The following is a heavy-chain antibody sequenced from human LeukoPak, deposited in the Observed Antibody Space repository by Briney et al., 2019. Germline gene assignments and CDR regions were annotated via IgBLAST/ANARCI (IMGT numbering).Heavy chain of an antibody. CDR2: ISGSGGST. Sequence: LGGSLRLSCAASGFTFSSYAMSWVRQAPGKGLEWVSAISGSGGSTYYADSVKGRFTISRDNSKNTLYLQMNSLRAEDTAVYYCARNLYYYDSSGYYYYWGQGTLVTVSS. J-gene: IGHJ4*02. D-gene: IGHD3-22*01. CDR3: ARNLYYYDSSGYYYY. V-gene: IGHV3-23*01. CDR1: GFTFSSYA.